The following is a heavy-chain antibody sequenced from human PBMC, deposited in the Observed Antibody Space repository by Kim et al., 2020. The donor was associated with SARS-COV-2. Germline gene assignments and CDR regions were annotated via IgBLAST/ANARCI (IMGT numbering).Heavy chain of an antibody. CDR2: MYYTGST. CDR1: GDSISSGGYY. D-gene: IGHD5-12*01. J-gene: IGHJ5*02. V-gene: IGHV4-31*02. CDR3: ARVLVATRGFDH. Sequence: SETLSLTCTVSGDSISSGGYYWSWIRQHPGKGLEWIGYMYYTGSTYYNPSLKSRVTISVDTSNNQFSLWLNSVTAADTAFYYCARVLVATRGFDHWGPGTLVTVSS.